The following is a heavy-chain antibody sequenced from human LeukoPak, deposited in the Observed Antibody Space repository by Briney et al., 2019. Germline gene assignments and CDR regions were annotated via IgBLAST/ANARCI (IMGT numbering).Heavy chain of an antibody. CDR3: ARGEYSSPRSAFDI. J-gene: IGHJ3*02. V-gene: IGHV1-46*01. Sequence: ASVKVSCKASGYTFTRYGISWVRQAPGQGLEWMGIINPSGGSTTYAQKFQGRVTMTRDMSTSTVYMELSSLRSEDTAVYSCARGEYSSPRSAFDIWGQGTMVTVSS. CDR1: GYTFTRYG. CDR2: INPSGGST. D-gene: IGHD6-6*01.